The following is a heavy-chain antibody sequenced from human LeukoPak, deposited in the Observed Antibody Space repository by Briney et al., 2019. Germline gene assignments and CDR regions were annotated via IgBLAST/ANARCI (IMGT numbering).Heavy chain of an antibody. CDR2: IYYSGST. Sequence: SETLSLTCTVSGGSISSSSYYRGWIRQPPGKGLEWIGSIYYSGSTYYNPSLKSRVTISVDTSKNQFSLKLCSVTAADTAVYYCARVVGSITMIVVNRGGFYFDYWGQGTLVTVSS. V-gene: IGHV4-39*01. CDR1: GGSISSSSYY. CDR3: ARVVGSITMIVVNRGGFYFDY. D-gene: IGHD3-22*01. J-gene: IGHJ4*02.